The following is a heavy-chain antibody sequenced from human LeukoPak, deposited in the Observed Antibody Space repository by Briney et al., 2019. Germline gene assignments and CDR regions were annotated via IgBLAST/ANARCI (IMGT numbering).Heavy chain of an antibody. D-gene: IGHD3-3*01. CDR2: IYHSGST. Sequence: SETLSLTCTVSGGSISSGGYYWSWIRQPPGKGLEWIGYIYHSGSTYYNPSLKSRVTISVDRSKNQFSLKLSPVTAADTAVYYCARAAGDTIFGVVIISDAFDIWGQGTMVTVSS. J-gene: IGHJ3*02. CDR3: ARAAGDTIFGVVIISDAFDI. CDR1: GGSISSGGYY. V-gene: IGHV4-30-2*01.